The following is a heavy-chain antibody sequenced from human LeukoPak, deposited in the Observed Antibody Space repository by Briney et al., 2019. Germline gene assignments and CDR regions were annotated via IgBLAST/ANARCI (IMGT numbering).Heavy chain of an antibody. Sequence: SETLSLTCAVYGGSFSGYYWSWIRQPPGKGLEWIGEINHSGSTNYNPSLKSRVTISVDTSKNQFSLKLSSVTAADTAVYYCARGLVFTRSYFDYWGQGTLVTVSS. D-gene: IGHD3-9*01. CDR2: INHSGST. V-gene: IGHV4-34*01. J-gene: IGHJ4*02. CDR3: ARGLVFTRSYFDY. CDR1: GGSFSGYY.